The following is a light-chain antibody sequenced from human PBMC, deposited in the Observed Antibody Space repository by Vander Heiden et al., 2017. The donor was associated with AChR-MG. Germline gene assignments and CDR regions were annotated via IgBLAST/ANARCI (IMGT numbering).Light chain of an antibody. V-gene: IGKV1-27*01. CDR3: QKDNSAPYT. J-gene: IGKJ2*01. CDR2: AAS. Sequence: DIQMTQSPSSLSASVGDRVTLTCRARQGISSYLAWYQQKPGKVPKLLIYAASPLESGVPSRFSGSGSGTDFTLTISSLQPEDVATYYCQKDNSAPYTFGQGTKLEIK. CDR1: QGISSY.